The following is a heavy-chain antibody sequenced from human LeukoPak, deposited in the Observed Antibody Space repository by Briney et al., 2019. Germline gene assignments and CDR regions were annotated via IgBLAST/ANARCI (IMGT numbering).Heavy chain of an antibody. CDR3: GKAVERATLLLAFDI. J-gene: IGHJ3*02. CDR2: SSGGGDRA. Sequence: GGSLRLSCAASGFTFSEYVMAWVRQAPGKGLEWVSASSGGGDRAFYADSLKGRFTISRDHSKNTLFLQMHSLRPDDTAVYYCGKAVERATLLLAFDIWGQGTMVTVSS. D-gene: IGHD5-24*01. V-gene: IGHV3-23*01. CDR1: GFTFSEYV.